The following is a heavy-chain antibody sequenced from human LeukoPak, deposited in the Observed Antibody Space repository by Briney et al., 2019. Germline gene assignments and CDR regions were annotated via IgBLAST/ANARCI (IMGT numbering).Heavy chain of an antibody. CDR2: IYYSGST. D-gene: IGHD6-19*01. CDR3: ARVSGWTGYYFDY. Sequence: SETLSLTCTVSGGSISSYYWSWIRQPPGKGLGWIGYIYYSGSTNYNPSLKSRVTISVDTSKNQFSLKLSSVTAADTAVYYCARVSGWTGYYFDYWGQGTLVTVSS. CDR1: GGSISSYY. J-gene: IGHJ4*02. V-gene: IGHV4-59*01.